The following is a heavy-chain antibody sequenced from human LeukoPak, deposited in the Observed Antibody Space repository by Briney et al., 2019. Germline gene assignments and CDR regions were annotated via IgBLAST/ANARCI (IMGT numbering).Heavy chain of an antibody. D-gene: IGHD6-19*01. CDR3: ARLGYSSGWYAGD. J-gene: IGHJ4*02. V-gene: IGHV3-23*01. CDR1: GFTFSSYA. Sequence: GGSLRLSCAASGFTFSSYAMSWVRQAPGKGLEWVSAISGSGGSTYYADSVKGRFTISRDNAKNSLYLQMNSLRAEDTAVYYCARLGYSSGWYAGDWGQGTLVTVSS. CDR2: ISGSGGST.